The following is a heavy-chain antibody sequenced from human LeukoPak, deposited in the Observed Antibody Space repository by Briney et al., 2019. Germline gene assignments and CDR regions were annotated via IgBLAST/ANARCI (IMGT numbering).Heavy chain of an antibody. Sequence: GGSLRLSCAASGFTFDDYAMHWVRQAPGKGLVWVSLINADGSSTSYADSVKGRFTISRDNAKNTLYLQMNSLRAEDTAVYYCARGVYYFDYWGQGTLVTVSS. CDR2: INADGSST. CDR3: ARGVYYFDY. J-gene: IGHJ4*02. CDR1: GFTFDDYA. V-gene: IGHV3-74*01.